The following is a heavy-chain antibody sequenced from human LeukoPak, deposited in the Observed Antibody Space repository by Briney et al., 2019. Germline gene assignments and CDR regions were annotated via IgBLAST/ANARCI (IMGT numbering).Heavy chain of an antibody. CDR1: GSTFSTSW. V-gene: IGHV3-7*01. CDR3: AKSIDS. J-gene: IGHJ4*02. CDR2: ISPDGSAT. Sequence: GSLRLSCETSGSTFSTSWMAWVRQAPGKGLEWVANISPDGSATFYVDSVRGRFTISRDNAKSSLHLQMYSLRADDTAVYYCAKSIDSWGQGTLVTVSS.